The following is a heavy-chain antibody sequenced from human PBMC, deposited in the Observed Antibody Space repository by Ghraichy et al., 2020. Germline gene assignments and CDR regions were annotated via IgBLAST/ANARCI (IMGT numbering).Heavy chain of an antibody. Sequence: SETLSLTCSVSGDSVNGGDHFWTWIRQPPGKGLEWLGYTGSAYSNPSLKGRLTISVDTSNNQFSLNLRSVTAADTAVYFCARARDDYPHYYFDYWGQGVLVTVS. CDR2: TGSA. CDR1: GDSVNGGDHF. V-gene: IGHV4-30-4*01. J-gene: IGHJ4*02. CDR3: ARARDDYPHYYFDY. D-gene: IGHD5-24*01.